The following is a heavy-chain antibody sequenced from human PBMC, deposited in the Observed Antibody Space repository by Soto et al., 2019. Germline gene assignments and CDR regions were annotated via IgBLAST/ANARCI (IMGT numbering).Heavy chain of an antibody. CDR2: INAGNGNT. J-gene: IGHJ4*02. CDR1: GGTFSSYT. Sequence: QVQLVQSGAEVKKPGSSVKVSCKASGGTFSSYTISWVRQAPGQRLEWMGWINAGNGNTKYSQKFQGRVTITRDTSASTAYMELSSLRSEDTAVYYCARIGDYFDYWGQGTLVTVSS. CDR3: ARIGDYFDY. V-gene: IGHV1-3*01.